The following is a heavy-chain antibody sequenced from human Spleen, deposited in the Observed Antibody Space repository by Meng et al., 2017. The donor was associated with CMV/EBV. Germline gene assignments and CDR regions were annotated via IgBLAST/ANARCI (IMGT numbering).Heavy chain of an antibody. CDR2: ISTSGDSV. J-gene: IGHJ3*02. Sequence: GESLKISCAGSRFTFSRNVMSWVRRAPGKGLEWVSAISTSGDSVYYADSVKGRFIVSRDNSKNTMYLQMNSPRAEDTAVYYCAKDAGTATGLSALDIWGQGAVVTVSS. CDR3: AKDAGTATGLSALDI. D-gene: IGHD6-13*01. CDR1: RFTFSRNV. V-gene: IGHV3-23*01.